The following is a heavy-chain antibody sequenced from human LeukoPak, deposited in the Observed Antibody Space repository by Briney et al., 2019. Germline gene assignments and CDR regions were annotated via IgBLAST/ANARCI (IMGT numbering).Heavy chain of an antibody. CDR1: GGSISSSSYY. D-gene: IGHD3-22*01. CDR3: ARRTGYFEGSSYFSFDY. Sequence: PSETLSLTCTVSGGSISSSSYYWGWIRQPPGKGLEWIGSFYYAGSTYYNVSLKSRVTISVDTSKNQFSLRLSSVTAADTAVYYCARRTGYFEGSSYFSFDYWGQGTLVTVSS. J-gene: IGHJ4*02. V-gene: IGHV4-39*01. CDR2: FYYAGST.